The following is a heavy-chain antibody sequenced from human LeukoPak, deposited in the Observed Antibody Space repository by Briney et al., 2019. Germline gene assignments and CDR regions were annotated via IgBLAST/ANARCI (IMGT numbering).Heavy chain of an antibody. CDR1: GFTSSSYS. CDR2: ISSSSSTI. V-gene: IGHV3-48*02. J-gene: IGHJ3*02. CDR3: ARDQVVAAANDAFDI. D-gene: IGHD2-15*01. Sequence: PGGSLRLSCAASGFTSSSYSMNWVRQAPGKGLEWVSYISSSSSTIYYADSVKGRFTISRDNAKNSLYLQMNSLRDEDTAVYYCARDQVVAAANDAFDIWGQGTMVTVSS.